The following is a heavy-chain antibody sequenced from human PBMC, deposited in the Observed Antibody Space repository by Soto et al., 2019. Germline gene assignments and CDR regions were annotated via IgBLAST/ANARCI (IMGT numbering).Heavy chain of an antibody. J-gene: IGHJ5*02. V-gene: IGHV3-23*01. D-gene: IGHD2-15*01. CDR2: ISGSGGST. Sequence: TGGSLRLSCAASGFTFSSYAMSWVRQAPGKGLEWVSAISGSGGSTYYADSVKGRFTISRDNSKNTLYLQMNSLRAEDTAVYYCANMRRILVDPWGQGTLVTVSS. CDR3: ANMRRILVDP. CDR1: GFTFSSYA.